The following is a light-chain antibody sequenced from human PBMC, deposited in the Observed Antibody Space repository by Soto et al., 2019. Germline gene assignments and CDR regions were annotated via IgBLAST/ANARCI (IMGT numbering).Light chain of an antibody. J-gene: IGLJ2*01. Sequence: QSVLTQPPSVSGAPGQRVTISCTGSSSNIGAGYDVHWYQQLPGTAPKLLMYANSNRPSGVPDRFSGPRSGTSASLAITGLQAEDEADYYCQSYDTSRSVVFGGGTQLTVL. CDR1: SSNIGAGYD. CDR2: ANS. V-gene: IGLV1-40*01. CDR3: QSYDTSRSVV.